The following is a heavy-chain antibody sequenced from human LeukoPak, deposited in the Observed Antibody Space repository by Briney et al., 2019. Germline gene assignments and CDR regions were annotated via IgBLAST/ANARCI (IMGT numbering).Heavy chain of an antibody. D-gene: IGHD3-3*01. Sequence: GGSLRLSCAASGFTFSSYAMSWVRQAPRKGLEWVTAISGSGGSTYYADSVKGRFTISRDNSKNTLYLQMNSLRAEDTAVYYCAKVRIRSLYYFDYWGQGTLVTVSS. V-gene: IGHV3-23*01. CDR1: GFTFSSYA. CDR2: ISGSGGST. CDR3: AKVRIRSLYYFDY. J-gene: IGHJ4*02.